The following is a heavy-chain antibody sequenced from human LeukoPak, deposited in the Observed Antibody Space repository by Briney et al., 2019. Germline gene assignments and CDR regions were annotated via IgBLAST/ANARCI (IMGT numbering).Heavy chain of an antibody. CDR1: AFTVSNNY. D-gene: IGHD5-12*01. V-gene: IGHV3-53*01. J-gene: IGHJ3*02. Sequence: GGSLRLSCAASAFTVSNNYMNWVRQAPGKGLEWVSVIDSGGRTYYTDSVKGRFTISRDSSKNTLYLQMNSLRVEDTAVYYCAGEERGSDAFDIWGQGTVVTVSS. CDR3: AGEERGSDAFDI. CDR2: IDSGGRT.